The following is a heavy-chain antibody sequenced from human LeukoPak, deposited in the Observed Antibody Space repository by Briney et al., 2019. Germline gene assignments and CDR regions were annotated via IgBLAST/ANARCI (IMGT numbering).Heavy chain of an antibody. V-gene: IGHV4-30-4*07. J-gene: IGHJ4*02. CDR1: GGSISSGGYS. D-gene: IGHD3-22*01. CDR3: ARVSTDYDSSGYYLD. Sequence: SETLSLTCAVSGGSISSGGYSWSWIRQPPGKGLEWIGYIYYSGSTYYNPSLKSRVTISVDTSKNQFSLKLSSVTAADTAVYYCARVSTDYDSSGYYLDWGQGTLVTVSS. CDR2: IYYSGST.